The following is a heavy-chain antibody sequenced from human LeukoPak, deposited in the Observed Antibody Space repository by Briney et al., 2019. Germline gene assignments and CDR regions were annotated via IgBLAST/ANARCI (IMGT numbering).Heavy chain of an antibody. J-gene: IGHJ6*03. CDR2: IYYSGST. CDR1: GGSISSYY. Sequence: SETLSLTCTVSGGSISSYYWSWIRQPPGKGLEWIGYIYYSGSTNYNPSLKSRVTISVDTSKNQFSLKLSSVTAADPAVYYCARVTGYSSGWPNYYYYYYMDVWGKGTTVTVSS. V-gene: IGHV4-59*01. D-gene: IGHD6-19*01. CDR3: ARVTGYSSGWPNYYYYYYMDV.